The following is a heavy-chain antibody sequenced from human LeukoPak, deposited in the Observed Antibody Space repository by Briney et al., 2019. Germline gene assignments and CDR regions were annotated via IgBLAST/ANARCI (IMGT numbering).Heavy chain of an antibody. CDR2: INPNSGGT. CDR1: GYTFTGYY. V-gene: IGHV1-2*02. J-gene: IGHJ5*02. CDR3: ARDITIFGVVRTWFDP. Sequence: GASVKVSCKASGYTFTGYYMHWVRQAPGQGLEWMGWINPNSGGTNYAQKFQGRVTMTRDTSMSTAYMELSRLRSDDTAVYYCARDITIFGVVRTWFDPWGQGTLVTVSS. D-gene: IGHD3-3*01.